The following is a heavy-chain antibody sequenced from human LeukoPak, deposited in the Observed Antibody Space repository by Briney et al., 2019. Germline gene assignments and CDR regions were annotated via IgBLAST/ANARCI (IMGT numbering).Heavy chain of an antibody. V-gene: IGHV1-2*02. Sequence: ASVKVSCKASGYTFTGYYMHWVRQAPGQGLEWMGWINPNSGGTNYAQKFQGRVTMTRDTSISTAYMELSRLRSDDTAVYYCARAGRTMITFGGVIAENWFDPWGQGTLVTVSS. D-gene: IGHD3-16*02. CDR2: INPNSGGT. CDR1: GYTFTGYY. J-gene: IGHJ5*02. CDR3: ARAGRTMITFGGVIAENWFDP.